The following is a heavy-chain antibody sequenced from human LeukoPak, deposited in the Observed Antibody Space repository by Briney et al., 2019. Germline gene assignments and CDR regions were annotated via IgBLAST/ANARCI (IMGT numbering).Heavy chain of an antibody. D-gene: IGHD6-19*01. CDR2: ISVSGGTT. V-gene: IGHV3-23*01. CDR3: AKGDLGCGRFYFDY. CDR1: GFTFTIYA. Sequence: GGSLRLSCAASGFTFTIYAMNWVRQAPGKGLEWVSSISVSGGTTYNADSVKGRFTISRDNSKNTVYLQMNNLRAEDTAVYYCAKGDLGCGRFYFDYWGHGNLVTVSP. J-gene: IGHJ4*01.